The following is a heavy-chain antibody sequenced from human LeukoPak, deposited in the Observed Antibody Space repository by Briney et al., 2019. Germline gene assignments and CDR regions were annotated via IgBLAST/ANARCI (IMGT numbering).Heavy chain of an antibody. Sequence: PGGSLRLSCAASGFTFSSYAMHWVRQAPGKGLEWVAVISYDGSNKYYADSVKGRFTISRDNSKNTLYLQMNSLRAEDTAVYYCAKVPSGWYFSGDAFDIWGQGTMVTVSS. V-gene: IGHV3-30*04. CDR2: ISYDGSNK. CDR3: AKVPSGWYFSGDAFDI. J-gene: IGHJ3*02. CDR1: GFTFSSYA. D-gene: IGHD6-19*01.